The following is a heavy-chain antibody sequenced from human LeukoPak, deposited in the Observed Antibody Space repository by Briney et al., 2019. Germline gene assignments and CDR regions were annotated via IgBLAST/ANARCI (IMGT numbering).Heavy chain of an antibody. V-gene: IGHV3-33*01. CDR3: ARDEAVMTTVLSDAFDI. J-gene: IGHJ3*02. CDR2: IWYDGSKK. Sequence: GGSLRLSCAASGFTFSSYGMHWVRQAPGHGLEWVALIWYDGSKKFYTDSVTGRFTISRDNSKNTLYLQMNSLRAEDTAVYYCARDEAVMTTVLSDAFDIWGQGTMVTVSS. CDR1: GFTFSSYG. D-gene: IGHD4-17*01.